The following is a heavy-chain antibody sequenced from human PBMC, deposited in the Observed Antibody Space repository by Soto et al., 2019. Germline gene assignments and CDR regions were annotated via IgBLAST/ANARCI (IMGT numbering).Heavy chain of an antibody. CDR1: GFTFYNYA. CDR2: ISGGSGDST. D-gene: IGHD3-10*01. CDR3: ANSHYGSGSIYQL. J-gene: IGHJ1*01. V-gene: IGHV3-23*01. Sequence: GGSLRLSCAASGFTFYNYAISWVRQSPGKGLEWVSAISGGSGDSTYYADSVRGRFTISRDNSKNTLYLQMNSLRAEDTAIYYCANSHYGSGSIYQLWGQGTLVTVSS.